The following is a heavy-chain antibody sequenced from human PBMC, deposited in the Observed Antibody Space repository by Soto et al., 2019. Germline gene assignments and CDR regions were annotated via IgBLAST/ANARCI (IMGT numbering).Heavy chain of an antibody. Sequence: QVQVVQSGAEVKKPGSSVKVSCKVSGGIFTNNAISWVRQAPGQVLEWLGGVIPMFDTAYYAQIFRGRLRISADGATTTACTELIGLTSADTGVYFCATGGHNDGYIFYRGMDVWGQGTTGSVSA. V-gene: IGHV1-69*01. D-gene: IGHD5-18*01. CDR2: VIPMFDTA. CDR3: ATGGHNDGYIFYRGMDV. J-gene: IGHJ6*01. CDR1: GGIFTNNA.